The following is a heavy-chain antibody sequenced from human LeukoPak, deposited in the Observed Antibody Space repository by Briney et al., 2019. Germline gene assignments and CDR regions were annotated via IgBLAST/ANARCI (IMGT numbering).Heavy chain of an antibody. Sequence: SETLSLTCTVSGGSISSYYWSWIRQPPGKGLEWIGYIYYSGSTNYNPSFKSRVTISVDTSKNQFSLKLSSVTAADTAVYYCARGDYYDSSDYWLFDYWGQGTLVTVSS. D-gene: IGHD3-22*01. CDR2: IYYSGST. V-gene: IGHV4-59*01. CDR1: GGSISSYY. J-gene: IGHJ4*02. CDR3: ARGDYYDSSDYWLFDY.